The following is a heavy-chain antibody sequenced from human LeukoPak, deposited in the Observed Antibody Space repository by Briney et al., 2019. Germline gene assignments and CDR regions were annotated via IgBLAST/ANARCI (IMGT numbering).Heavy chain of an antibody. CDR1: GGTFSSYA. V-gene: IGHV1-69*13. Sequence: SVKVSCKASGGTFSSYAISWVRQAPGQGLEWMGGIIPIFGTANYAQKFQGRVTITADESTSTAYMELSSLRSEDTAVYYCARDGLWIQNAFDIWGQGTMVTVSS. CDR3: ARDGLWIQNAFDI. D-gene: IGHD5-18*01. CDR2: IIPIFGTA. J-gene: IGHJ3*02.